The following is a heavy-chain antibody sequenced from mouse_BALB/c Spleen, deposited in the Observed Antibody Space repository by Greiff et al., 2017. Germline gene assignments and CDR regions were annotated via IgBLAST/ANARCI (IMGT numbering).Heavy chain of an antibody. Sequence: EVQVVESGGGLVKPGGSLKLSCAASGFAFSSYDMSWVRQTPEKRLEWVAYISSGGGSTYYPDTVKGRFTISRDNAKNTLYLQMSSLKSEDTAMYYCARHRGSSYFDYWGQGTTLTVSS. CDR2: ISSGGGST. CDR3: ARHRGSSYFDY. V-gene: IGHV5-12-1*01. J-gene: IGHJ2*01. CDR1: GFAFSSYD. D-gene: IGHD1-1*01.